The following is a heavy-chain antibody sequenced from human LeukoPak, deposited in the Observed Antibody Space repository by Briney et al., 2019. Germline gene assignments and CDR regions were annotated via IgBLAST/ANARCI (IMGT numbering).Heavy chain of an antibody. CDR2: IYYSGST. J-gene: IGHJ4*02. CDR1: GGSISSSSYY. V-gene: IGHV4-39*01. D-gene: IGHD6-6*01. CDR3: ARRVVAARPFDY. Sequence: KSSETLSLTCTVSGGSISSSSYYWGWIRQPPGKGLEWIGSIYYSGSTYYNPSLKSRVTISVDTFKNQFSLKLSSVTAADTAVYYCARRVVAARPFDYWGQGTLVTVSS.